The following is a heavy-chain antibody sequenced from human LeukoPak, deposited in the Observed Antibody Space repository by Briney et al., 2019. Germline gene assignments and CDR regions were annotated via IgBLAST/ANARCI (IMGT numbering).Heavy chain of an antibody. CDR2: ITYSGST. D-gene: IGHD5/OR15-5a*01. Sequence: SETLSLTCTVSGVSISSGDYYWSWIRQPPGKGLEWIGYITYSGSTYYNPSLKSRVTISLDTSKNQFSLKLNSVTAADTAVYHCASLHYYYFYMDVWGKGTTVTVSS. CDR1: GVSISSGDYY. V-gene: IGHV4-30-4*01. J-gene: IGHJ6*03. CDR3: ASLHYYYFYMDV.